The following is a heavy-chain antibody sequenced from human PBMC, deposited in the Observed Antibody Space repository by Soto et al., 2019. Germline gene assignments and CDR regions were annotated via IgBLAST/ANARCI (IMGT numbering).Heavy chain of an antibody. D-gene: IGHD2-21*01. CDR3: EIRLGWHDHY. CDR1: GCTISSHGHH. CDR2: IYFSGRN. Sequence: AETLTLSCSASGCTISSHGHHWGWIAPAPGKGLEWIGSIYFSGRNYYNSSLKRCVIMSTDMYKTQFPLILTLVTASKAAVYFSEIRLGWHDHYWGQGIQVTVSS. J-gene: IGHJ4*02. V-gene: IGHV4-39*06.